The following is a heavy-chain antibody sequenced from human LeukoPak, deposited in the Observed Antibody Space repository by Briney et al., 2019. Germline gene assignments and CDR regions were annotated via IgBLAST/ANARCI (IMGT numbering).Heavy chain of an antibody. CDR1: GGSISTSNYY. D-gene: IGHD3-10*01. Sequence: SETLSLTCTVSGGSISTSNYYWGWIRQPPGKGLEWIGNIFYSGSTYYSPSVKSRVTISLDTSRNQFSLKLSSVTAADTAVYYCARTPITMVRGVTVYFDYWGQGTLVTVSS. CDR2: IFYSGST. V-gene: IGHV4-39*07. CDR3: ARTPITMVRGVTVYFDY. J-gene: IGHJ4*02.